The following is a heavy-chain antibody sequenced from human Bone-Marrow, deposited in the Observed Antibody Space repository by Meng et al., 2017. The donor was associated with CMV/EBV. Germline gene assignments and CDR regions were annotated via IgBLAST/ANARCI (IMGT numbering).Heavy chain of an antibody. V-gene: IGHV1-69*10. CDR2: IIPILGIA. D-gene: IGHD6-13*01. CDR3: ARDLSIWAAGYGMDV. CDR1: GGTFSSYA. Sequence: SVKVSCEASGGTFSSYAISWVRQAPGQGLEWMGGIIPILGIANYAQKFQGRVTITADKSTSTAYMELSSLRSEDTAVYYCARDLSIWAAGYGMDVWGQGTTVTVSS. J-gene: IGHJ6*02.